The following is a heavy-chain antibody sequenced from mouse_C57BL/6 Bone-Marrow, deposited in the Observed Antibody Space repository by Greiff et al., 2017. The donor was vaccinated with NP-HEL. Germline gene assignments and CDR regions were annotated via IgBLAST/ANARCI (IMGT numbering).Heavy chain of an antibody. CDR1: GFTFSSYG. CDR3: ARHATTVAATGAMDY. Sequence: EVKLMESGGDLVKPGGSLKLSCAASGFTFSSYGMSWVRQTPDKRLEWVATISSGGSYTYYPDSVKGRFTISRDNAKNTLYLQMSSLKSEDTAMYYCARHATTVAATGAMDYWGQGTSVTVSS. J-gene: IGHJ4*01. D-gene: IGHD1-1*01. V-gene: IGHV5-6*01. CDR2: ISSGGSYT.